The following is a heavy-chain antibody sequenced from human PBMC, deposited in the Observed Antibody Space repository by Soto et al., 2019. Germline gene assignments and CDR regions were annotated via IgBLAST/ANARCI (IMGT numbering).Heavy chain of an antibody. CDR2: ISAYNGNT. J-gene: IGHJ6*02. CDR1: GYTFTSYG. V-gene: IGHV1-18*01. Sequence: ASVKVSCKASGYTFTSYGISWVRQAPGQGLEWMGWISAYNGNTNYAQKLQGRVTMTTDTSTSTAYMELRSLRSDDTAVYYCARVDSSGYSYYYGMDVWGQGTMVTVSS. CDR3: ARVDSSGYSYYYGMDV. D-gene: IGHD3-22*01.